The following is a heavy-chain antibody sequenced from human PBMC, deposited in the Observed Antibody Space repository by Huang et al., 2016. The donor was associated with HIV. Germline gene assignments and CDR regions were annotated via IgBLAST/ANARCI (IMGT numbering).Heavy chain of an antibody. J-gene: IGHJ5*02. CDR1: GGSISSYY. CDR2: IYSSGRT. V-gene: IGHV4-4*07. D-gene: IGHD6-13*01. Sequence: QVQLQESGPGLVKPSETLSLPCTVSGGSISSYYWSWIRQPAGKGREWVGRIYSSGRTNYNTSLKSRVTMSVDTSKNQFSLKLSSVTAADTAVYFCARAAAGTDWFDPWGQGILVTVSS. CDR3: ARAAAGTDWFDP.